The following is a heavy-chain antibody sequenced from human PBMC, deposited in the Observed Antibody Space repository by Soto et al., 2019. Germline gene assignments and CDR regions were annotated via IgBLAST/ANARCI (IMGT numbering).Heavy chain of an antibody. CDR2: IYSGGSA. CDR3: ARSTAGTFDY. Sequence: EVQLVESGGGLIQPGGSLRLSCVASGFTVSSNYMSWVRQAPGKGLEWVSLIYSGGSAFYADSVRGRFTISRDNSKNTLYLQMNSLRAEDTAVYHCARSTAGTFDYWGQGTLVTVSS. V-gene: IGHV3-53*01. CDR1: GFTVSSNY. D-gene: IGHD6-19*01. J-gene: IGHJ4*02.